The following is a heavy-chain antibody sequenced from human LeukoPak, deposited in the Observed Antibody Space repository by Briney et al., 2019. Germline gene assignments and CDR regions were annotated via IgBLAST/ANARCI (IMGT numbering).Heavy chain of an antibody. Sequence: GGSLRLSCAASGFTFDDYAMHWVRQAPGKGLEWVAVIWYDGSNKYYADSVKGRFTISRDNSKNTLYLQMNSLRAEDTAVYYCAKDVVGFDYWGQGTLVTVSS. CDR3: AKDVVGFDY. CDR2: IWYDGSNK. J-gene: IGHJ4*02. CDR1: GFTFDDYA. V-gene: IGHV3-33*06. D-gene: IGHD2-15*01.